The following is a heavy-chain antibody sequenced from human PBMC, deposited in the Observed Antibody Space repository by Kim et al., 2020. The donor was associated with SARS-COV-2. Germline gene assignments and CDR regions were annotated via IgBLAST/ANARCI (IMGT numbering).Heavy chain of an antibody. Sequence: DGNKKFYADSVKGRVTISRDNSKNTLYLLRNSLRTENTAVYYCAKDNMNVWGQGTTVTVSS. CDR2: DGNKK. V-gene: IGHV3-30*02. J-gene: IGHJ6*02. CDR3: AKDNMNV.